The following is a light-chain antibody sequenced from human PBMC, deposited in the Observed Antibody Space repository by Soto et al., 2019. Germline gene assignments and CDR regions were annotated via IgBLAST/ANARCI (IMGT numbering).Light chain of an antibody. CDR3: QQYNKWPPLT. CDR1: QSIGTD. CDR2: GAS. J-gene: IGKJ4*01. Sequence: EGLMTQSPVTLSVSPGESATLSCRANQSIGTDVAWYQQKPGQAPRLLVYGASTRASGVPARFSGAGSGTDFTLPISSLQSEDFVLYYCQQYNKWPPLTFGGGTKVDIK. V-gene: IGKV3-15*01.